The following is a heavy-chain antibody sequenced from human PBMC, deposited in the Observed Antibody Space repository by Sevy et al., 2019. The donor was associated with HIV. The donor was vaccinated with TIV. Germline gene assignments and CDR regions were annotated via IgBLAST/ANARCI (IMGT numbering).Heavy chain of an antibody. CDR1: GYTLTELS. CDR2: FDPEDGET. CDR3: ATVSRQDIVLVPAARYYYGMDV. Sequence: ASVKVSCKVSGYTLTELSMHWVRQAPGKGLEWMGGFDPEDGETIYAQKFQGRVTMTEDTSTDTAYMELSSLRSEDTAVYYCATVSRQDIVLVPAARYYYGMDVWGQGTTVTVSS. V-gene: IGHV1-24*01. D-gene: IGHD2-2*01. J-gene: IGHJ6*02.